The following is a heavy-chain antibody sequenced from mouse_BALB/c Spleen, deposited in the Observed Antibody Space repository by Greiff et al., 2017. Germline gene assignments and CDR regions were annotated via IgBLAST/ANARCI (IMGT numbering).Heavy chain of an antibody. V-gene: IGHV1-81*01. J-gene: IGHJ1*01. CDR1: GYTFTDYV. D-gene: IGHD1-1*01. CDR3: ARSGITTVVAPGYFDV. CDR2: IYPGSGST. Sequence: VQLQQSGPELVKPGASVKMSCKASGYTFTDYVISWVKQRTGQGLEWIGEIYPGSGSTYYNEKFKGKATLTADKSSNTAYMQLSSLTSEDSAVYISARSGITTVVAPGYFDVWGAGNTVTVSA.